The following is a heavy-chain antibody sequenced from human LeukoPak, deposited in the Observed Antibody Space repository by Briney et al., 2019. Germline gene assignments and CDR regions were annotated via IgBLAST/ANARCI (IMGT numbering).Heavy chain of an antibody. D-gene: IGHD3-3*01. J-gene: IGHJ6*04. CDR2: FIPIFGTA. CDR3: ARGKRITIFGAPSFDV. CDR1: GGTFSSYA. V-gene: IGHV1-69*05. Sequence: ASVKVSCKASGGTFSSYAISWVRQAPGQGLEWMGRFIPIFGTANYAQKFQGRVTITTDESTSTAYMELSSLRSEDTAVYYCARGKRITIFGAPSFDVWGKGTTVTVSS.